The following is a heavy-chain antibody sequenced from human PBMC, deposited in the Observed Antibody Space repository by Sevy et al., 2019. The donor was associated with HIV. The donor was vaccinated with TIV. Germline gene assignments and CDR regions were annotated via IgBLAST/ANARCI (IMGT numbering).Heavy chain of an antibody. J-gene: IGHJ4*01. CDR1: GFTFRSYS. D-gene: IGHD3-22*01. CDR3: AIGTPAYNDQYF. V-gene: IGHV3-74*01. Sequence: GGSLRLSCAASGFTFRSYSMHWVRQAPGKGLVWVSRIGSDGNTAPYADSVKGRITISRDKPKKTLYLQMNSLRLEDTAVNDYAIGTPAYNDQYFWGQGTLVTVSS. CDR2: IGSDGNTA.